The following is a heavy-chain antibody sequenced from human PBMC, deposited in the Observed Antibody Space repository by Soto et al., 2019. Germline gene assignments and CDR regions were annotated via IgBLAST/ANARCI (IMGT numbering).Heavy chain of an antibody. Sequence: QVQLVESGGGVVQPARSLRLSCAASGFTFSSYGMHWVRQAPGKGLEWVAVISYDGSNKYYADSVKGRFTISRDNSKNTLYLQMNSLRAEDTAVYYCAKGGPMVRGPRGYFDYWGQGTLVTVSS. D-gene: IGHD3-10*01. CDR2: ISYDGSNK. CDR1: GFTFSSYG. CDR3: AKGGPMVRGPRGYFDY. J-gene: IGHJ4*02. V-gene: IGHV3-30*18.